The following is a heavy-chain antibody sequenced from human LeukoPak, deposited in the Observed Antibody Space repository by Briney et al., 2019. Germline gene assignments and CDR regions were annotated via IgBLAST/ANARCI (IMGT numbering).Heavy chain of an antibody. D-gene: IGHD2-2*01. J-gene: IGHJ4*02. Sequence: GGSLRLSCAASGFTFSSYGMHWVRQAPGKGLEWVAFIRYDGSNKYYADSVKGRFTISRDNSKNTLYLQMNSLRAEDTAVYYCAKDRDIVVVPAALFDYWGQGTLVTVSS. CDR3: AKDRDIVVVPAALFDY. CDR2: IRYDGSNK. V-gene: IGHV3-30*02. CDR1: GFTFSSYG.